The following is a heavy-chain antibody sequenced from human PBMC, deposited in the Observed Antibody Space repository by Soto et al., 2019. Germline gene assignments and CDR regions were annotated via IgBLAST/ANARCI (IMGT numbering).Heavy chain of an antibody. V-gene: IGHV3-53*02. J-gene: IGHJ6*02. CDR2: IYSGGST. CDR3: ATPNCSGGRWYPPPRENSYYYGMDV. CDR1: GFTVSSNY. D-gene: IGHD2-15*01. Sequence: EVQLVETGGGLIQPGGSLRLSCAASGFTVSSNYMSWVRQAPGKGLEWVSVIYSGGSTYYADSVKGRFTISRDNSKNTPALQKNSLRAGDTAVYYCATPNCSGGRWYPPPRENSYYYGMDVWGQGTTVTVSS.